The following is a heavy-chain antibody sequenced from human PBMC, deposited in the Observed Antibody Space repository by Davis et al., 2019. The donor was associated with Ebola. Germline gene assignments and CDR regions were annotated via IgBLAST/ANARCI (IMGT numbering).Heavy chain of an antibody. Sequence: GESLKISCKGSGYSFTTYWINWVRQTPGKGLEWMGRIDPSDSYTTYSPSFQGHVTISADKSISSAYLQWSSLEASDSAMYFCARGDSGGLYYYAMDVWGQGTTVTVSS. CDR2: IDPSDSYT. V-gene: IGHV5-10-1*01. J-gene: IGHJ6*02. CDR1: GYSFTTYW. CDR3: ARGDSGGLYYYAMDV. D-gene: IGHD4-23*01.